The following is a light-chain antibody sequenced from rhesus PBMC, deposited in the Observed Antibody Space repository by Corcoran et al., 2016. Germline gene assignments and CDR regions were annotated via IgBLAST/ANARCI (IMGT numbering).Light chain of an antibody. V-gene: IGKV3-42*01. CDR3: QQDYSWPYS. Sequence: EIVMTQSPATLSLSPGERATLSCRASQSVSSSLAWYQQKPGQAPKLLIYGASSRAPGIPDRFSGSGSGTEVTLTSSSLEPEDVGVYYCQQDYSWPYSFGQGTKVEIK. J-gene: IGKJ2*01. CDR2: GAS. CDR1: QSVSSS.